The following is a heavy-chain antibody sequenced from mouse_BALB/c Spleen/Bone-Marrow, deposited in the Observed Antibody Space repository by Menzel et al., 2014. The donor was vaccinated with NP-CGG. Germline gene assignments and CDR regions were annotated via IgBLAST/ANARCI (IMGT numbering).Heavy chain of an antibody. CDR2: IWKNGNT. Sequence: QVQLQQSGPGLVQPSQSLSITCTVAGFSLTTYGVHWVRQSPGKSLEWLGAIWKNGNTTFNAPYMSRLSISKDNSKSQVFVKRNIQQADDSAIYYCAKNRGDGYFDYLSKGTTLSVSS. V-gene: IGHV2-5*01. D-gene: IGHD3-1*01. CDR3: AKNRGDGYFDY. CDR1: GFSLTTYG. J-gene: IGHJ2*01.